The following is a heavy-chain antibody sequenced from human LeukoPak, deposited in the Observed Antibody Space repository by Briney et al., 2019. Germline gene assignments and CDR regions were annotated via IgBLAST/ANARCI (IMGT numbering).Heavy chain of an antibody. CDR2: IYYSGST. J-gene: IGHJ5*02. V-gene: IGHV4-59*08. Sequence: NSSETLSLTCTVSGGSISSYYWSWIRQPPGKGLEWIGYIYYSGSTNYNPSLKSRVTISVDTSKNQFSLKLSSVTAADTAVYYCARRERDGYNQNWFDPWGQGTLVTVSS. CDR3: ARRERDGYNQNWFDP. D-gene: IGHD5-24*01. CDR1: GGSISSYY.